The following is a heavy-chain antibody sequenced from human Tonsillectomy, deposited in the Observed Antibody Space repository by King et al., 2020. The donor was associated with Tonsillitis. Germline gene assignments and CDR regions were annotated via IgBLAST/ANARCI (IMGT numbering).Heavy chain of an antibody. CDR3: ARVAGTYGGFGQLYFDY. J-gene: IGHJ4*02. CDR2: IYYSEST. Sequence: QLQESGPGLVKPSETLSLTCTVSGGSISTYYWSWIWQTPGKGLEWIGYIYYSESTNYNPSPKSRVTISLDTSKNQFSLKLSSVTAADTAVYYCARVAGTYGGFGQLYFDYWGQGTLVTVSS. CDR1: GGSISTYY. V-gene: IGHV4-59*01. D-gene: IGHD2-8*01.